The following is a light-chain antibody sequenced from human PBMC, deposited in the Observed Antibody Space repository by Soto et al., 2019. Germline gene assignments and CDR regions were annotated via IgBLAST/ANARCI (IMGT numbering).Light chain of an antibody. V-gene: IGLV2-14*01. J-gene: IGLJ1*01. CDR3: SSYTGSTTLYV. CDR2: DVS. Sequence: QSALTQPASVSGSPGQSITISCTGTSSDVGAYNYVSWYQQHPGKAPKLMIFDVSNRPSGVSGRFSGSKSGNTASLTISGLHAEDEVDYFCSSYTGSTTLYVFGTGTKVTVL. CDR1: SSDVGAYNY.